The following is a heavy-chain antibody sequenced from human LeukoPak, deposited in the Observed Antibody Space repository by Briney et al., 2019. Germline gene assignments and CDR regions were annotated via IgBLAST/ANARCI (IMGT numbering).Heavy chain of an antibody. CDR1: GFTFDDYA. Sequence: GGSLRLSCAASGFTFDDYAMHWVRHAPGKGLEWVSGISWNSGSIGYADSVKGRFTISRDNAKNSLYLQMNSLRAEDTALYYCAKDKKRYYYDSSGYPDYWGQGTLVTVSS. V-gene: IGHV3-9*01. CDR3: AKDKKRYYYDSSGYPDY. D-gene: IGHD3-22*01. CDR2: ISWNSGSI. J-gene: IGHJ4*02.